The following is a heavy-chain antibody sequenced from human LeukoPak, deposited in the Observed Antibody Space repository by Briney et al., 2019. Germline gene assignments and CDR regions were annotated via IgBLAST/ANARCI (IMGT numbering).Heavy chain of an antibody. CDR2: IVVGSGST. CDR3: AAGGSWFDP. Sequence: GASVTVSCKTSGFTFTNSAMQWVRQARGHRLEWIGWIVVGSGSTNYAQKFQERVTITRDMSTSTAYLELSNLRFEDTAMYYCAAGGSWFDPWGQGTLVTVSS. V-gene: IGHV1-58*02. CDR1: GFTFTNSA. D-gene: IGHD3-16*01. J-gene: IGHJ5*02.